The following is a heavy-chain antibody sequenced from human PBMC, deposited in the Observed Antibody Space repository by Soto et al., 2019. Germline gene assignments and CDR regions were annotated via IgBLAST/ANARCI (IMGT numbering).Heavy chain of an antibody. CDR1: GFTFSSYS. V-gene: IGHV3-48*04. CDR3: ARDKDWAFDY. J-gene: IGHJ4*02. Sequence: GSLRLSCVASGFTFSSYSMVWVRQAPGKGLEWLSYIFVSSTIINYADSVKGRFTVSRDNARNSLFLLMNSLRAEDTAVYYCARDKDWAFDYWGQGTLVTVSS. CDR2: IFVSSTII. D-gene: IGHD3-9*01.